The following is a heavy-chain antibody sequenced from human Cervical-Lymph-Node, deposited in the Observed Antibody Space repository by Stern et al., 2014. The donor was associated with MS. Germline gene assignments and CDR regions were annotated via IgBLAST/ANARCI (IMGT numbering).Heavy chain of an antibody. J-gene: IGHJ5*02. CDR3: ARDSLYSNYETGLSHWFDP. CDR1: GGSISSSNW. Sequence: QVQLVESGPGLVKPSGTLSLTCAVSGGSISSSNWGSWVRQPPGKGLEWIGEIYHSGSTNYNPSLKRRVTISVHKSKNQFSLKLSSVTAADTAVYYCARDSLYSNYETGLSHWFDPWGQGTLVTVSS. V-gene: IGHV4-4*02. CDR2: IYHSGST. D-gene: IGHD4-11*01.